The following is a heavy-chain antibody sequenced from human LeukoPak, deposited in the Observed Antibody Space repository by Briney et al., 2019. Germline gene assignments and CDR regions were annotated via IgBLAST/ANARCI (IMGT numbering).Heavy chain of an antibody. CDR3: ARERAWGSPDY. Sequence: GGSLRLSCAASGFRFSDYYTSWIRQAPGKGLEWVSYISSSSSYTNYGDSVKGRFTISRDNAQNSLYLQMNSLRAEDTAVYYCARERAWGSPDYWGQGTLVTVSS. D-gene: IGHD7-27*01. V-gene: IGHV3-11*06. CDR1: GFRFSDYY. CDR2: ISSSSSYT. J-gene: IGHJ4*02.